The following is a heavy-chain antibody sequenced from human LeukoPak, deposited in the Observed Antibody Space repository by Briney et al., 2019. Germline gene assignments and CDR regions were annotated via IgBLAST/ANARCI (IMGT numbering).Heavy chain of an antibody. J-gene: IGHJ4*02. V-gene: IGHV3-43*01. CDR3: ARDPSLESDYGVYATN. CDR2: ISWDGGST. D-gene: IGHD4-17*01. CDR1: GFTFDDYT. Sequence: SGGYLRLSCAASGFTFDDYTMHWVRQAPGKGLEWVSLISWDGGSTYYADSVKGRFTISRDNAKKSLYLRMNSLRAEDTAVYYCARDPSLESDYGVYATNWGQGTLVTVSS.